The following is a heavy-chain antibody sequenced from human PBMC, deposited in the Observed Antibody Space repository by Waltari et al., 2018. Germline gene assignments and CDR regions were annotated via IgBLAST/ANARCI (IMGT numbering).Heavy chain of an antibody. V-gene: IGHV4-61*02. D-gene: IGHD3-16*01. Sequence: QVQLQESGPGLVKPSQTLSLTCTVSGGSISSGSYYWSWIRQPAGKGLEWIGRIYTSGSTNYNPSLKSRVTISVDTSKNQFSLKLSSVTAAGTAVYYCARGGFGVIGYWGQGTLVTVSS. CDR2: IYTSGST. CDR1: GGSISSGSYY. CDR3: ARGGFGVIGY. J-gene: IGHJ4*02.